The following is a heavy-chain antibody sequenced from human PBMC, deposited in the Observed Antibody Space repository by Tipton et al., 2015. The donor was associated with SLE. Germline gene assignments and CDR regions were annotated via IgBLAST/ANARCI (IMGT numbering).Heavy chain of an antibody. V-gene: IGHV1-18*01. CDR2: ITPYGGDT. D-gene: IGHD2-21*01. J-gene: IGHJ2*01. Sequence: QSGAEVKNPGASVTVSCKTSGYTFPNYGISWVRQAPGQGLEWMGWITPYGGDTTRPRTCYAQRFQGRVTLATDTSASTAYMELRSLRSDDTAVYYCARGGGVVIISIDQWYFDVWGRGTLVTVSP. CDR3: ARGGGVVIISIDQWYFDV. CDR1: GYTFPNYG.